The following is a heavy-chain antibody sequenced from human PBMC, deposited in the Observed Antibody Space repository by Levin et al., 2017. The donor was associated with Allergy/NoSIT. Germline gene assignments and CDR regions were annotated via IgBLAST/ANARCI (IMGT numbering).Heavy chain of an antibody. CDR3: ARAGTVVTPYYFDY. Sequence: GESLKISCAASGFTFSDHYMDWVRQAPGKGLEWVGRIRNKRNSYTTEYAASVKGRFAISRDDSKNSLYLQMNSLKTEDTAVYYCARAGTVVTPYYFDYWGQGTLVTVSS. V-gene: IGHV3-72*01. J-gene: IGHJ4*02. CDR1: GFTFSDHY. CDR2: IRNKRNSYTT. D-gene: IGHD4-23*01.